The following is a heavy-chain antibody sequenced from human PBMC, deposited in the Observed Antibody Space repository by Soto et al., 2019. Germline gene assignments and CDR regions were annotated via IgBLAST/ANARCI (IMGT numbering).Heavy chain of an antibody. CDR1: GGSISSSSYY. Sequence: QLQLQESGPGLVKPSETLSLTCTVSGGSISSSSYYWGWIRQPPGKGLEWIGSIYYSGSTYYNPSLKSRVTIAVDTSKNQFSLKLSSVTAADTAVYYCARHPLVLLWLSTLFDYWGQGTLVTVSS. D-gene: IGHD3-10*01. CDR2: IYYSGST. V-gene: IGHV4-39*01. CDR3: ARHPLVLLWLSTLFDY. J-gene: IGHJ4*02.